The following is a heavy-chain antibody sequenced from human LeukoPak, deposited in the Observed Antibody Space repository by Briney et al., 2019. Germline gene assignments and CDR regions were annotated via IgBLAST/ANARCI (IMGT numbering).Heavy chain of an antibody. V-gene: IGHV3-23*01. CDR1: GFTFSSYA. CDR3: AKDGPYYDFWSGYYPPAPDAFDI. J-gene: IGHJ3*02. D-gene: IGHD3-3*01. CDR2: ISGSGGST. Sequence: PGGSLRLSCAASGFTFSSYAMSRVRQAPGKGLEWVSAISGSGGSTYYADSVKGRFTISRDNSKNTLYLQMNSLRAEDTAVYYCAKDGPYYDFWSGYYPPAPDAFDIWGQGTMVTVSS.